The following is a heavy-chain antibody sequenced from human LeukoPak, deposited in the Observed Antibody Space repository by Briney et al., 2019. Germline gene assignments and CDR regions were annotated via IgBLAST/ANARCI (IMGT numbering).Heavy chain of an antibody. V-gene: IGHV3-9*01. CDR2: ISWNSGSI. CDR1: GFTFDDYA. CDR3: AKDSVVVGMDV. Sequence: GGSLRLSCAASGFTFDDYAMHWVRQAPGKGLEWVSGISWNSGSIGYADSVKGRFTISRDNAKNSLYPQMNSLRAEDTALYYCAKDSVVVGMDVWGKGTTVTVSS. D-gene: IGHD2-15*01. J-gene: IGHJ6*04.